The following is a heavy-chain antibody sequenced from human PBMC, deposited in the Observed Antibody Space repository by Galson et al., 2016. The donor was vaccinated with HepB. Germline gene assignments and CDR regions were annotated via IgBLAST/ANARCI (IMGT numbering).Heavy chain of an antibody. CDR1: GFTFSMYA. CDR2: LSGSGAST. D-gene: IGHD1-26*01. J-gene: IGHJ4*02. V-gene: IGHV3-23*01. CDR3: AKDKVVEWELLFDY. Sequence: SLRLSCAASGFTFSMYAMAWVRQAPGKELEWVSTLSGSGASTYYADSVKVRFTISRDNSKNTLYLQMNSLRAEDTAVYYCAKDKVVEWELLFDYWGQGTLVTVSS.